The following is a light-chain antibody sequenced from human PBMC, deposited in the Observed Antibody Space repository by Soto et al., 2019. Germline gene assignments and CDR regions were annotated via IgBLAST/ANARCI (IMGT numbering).Light chain of an antibody. V-gene: IGLV4-69*01. J-gene: IGLJ2*01. CDR2: LDSDGSH. Sequence: QPVLTQSPSASASLGASVKLTCTLSSGHSSYAIAWHQQQPEKGPRYLMKLDSDGSHTKGDAIPDRFSGSSSGAERYLIISSLQTEDEADYYCQTWGTGIHVVFGGGTKKTVL. CDR3: QTWGTGIHVV. CDR1: SGHSSYA.